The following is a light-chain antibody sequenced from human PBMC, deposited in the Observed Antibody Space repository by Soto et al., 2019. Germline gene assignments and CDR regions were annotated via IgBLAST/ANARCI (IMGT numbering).Light chain of an antibody. Sequence: DIQMTQSPSSLSASVGDRVTITCRASQSIGKFLNWYQQKPGKAPKLLIYDTSVLQSGVPSRFSGSGAGTDFTLTISTLQPEDFATYYCQQSYSAPYTFGQGTKLEIK. CDR3: QQSYSAPYT. CDR2: DTS. V-gene: IGKV1-39*01. CDR1: QSIGKF. J-gene: IGKJ2*01.